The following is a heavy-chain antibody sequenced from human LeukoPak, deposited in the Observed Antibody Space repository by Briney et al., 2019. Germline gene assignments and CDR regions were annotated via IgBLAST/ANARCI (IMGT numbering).Heavy chain of an antibody. CDR1: GYTFTNYD. Sequence: ASVKVSCKASGYTFTNYDINWVRQATGQGLEWMGWMNPNSGNTGYAQKFQGRATMTRSTSISTAYMELSSLRSEDTAVYYCARWSNSLDYWGQGTLVTASS. J-gene: IGHJ4*02. CDR3: ARWSNSLDY. D-gene: IGHD1-26*01. V-gene: IGHV1-8*01. CDR2: MNPNSGNT.